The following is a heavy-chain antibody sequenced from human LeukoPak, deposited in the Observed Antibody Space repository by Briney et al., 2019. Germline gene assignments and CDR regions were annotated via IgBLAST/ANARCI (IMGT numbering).Heavy chain of an antibody. Sequence: GGSLRLSCAASLFTFSTYDMSWVRQAPGKGLEWVSTISPSGDRTYYADSVKGRFTISRDNSKNTPSLQMNSLRVEDAAMYYCAKAYSATYWGQGTLVTVSS. CDR3: AKAYSATY. D-gene: IGHD6-13*01. V-gene: IGHV3-23*01. CDR2: ISPSGDRT. CDR1: LFTFSTYD. J-gene: IGHJ4*02.